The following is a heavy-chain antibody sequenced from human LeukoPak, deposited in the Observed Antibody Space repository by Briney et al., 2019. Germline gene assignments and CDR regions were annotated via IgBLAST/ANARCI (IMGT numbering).Heavy chain of an antibody. CDR3: AGQGGGVALDY. Sequence: SETLSLTCSVSGGSISSSSYYWGWIRQPPGKGLEWIGSLHYSGNTYFNPSLKSRVTISVDTSKSQFSLRLSSVTAADTAVYYCAGQGGGVALDYWGQGMLVTVSS. V-gene: IGHV4-39*01. D-gene: IGHD2-8*01. CDR2: LHYSGNT. CDR1: GGSISSSSYY. J-gene: IGHJ4*02.